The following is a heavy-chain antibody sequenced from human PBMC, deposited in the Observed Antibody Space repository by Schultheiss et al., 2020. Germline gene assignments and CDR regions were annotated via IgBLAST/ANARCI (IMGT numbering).Heavy chain of an antibody. Sequence: ASVKVSCKASGFTFTSYGITWVRQAPGQGLEWVGWISAYNGNTNYAQRLQGRVTMTTDTSTSTAYMELRSLRSDDTAVYFCARDPTQWRPDHWGQGTLVTFSS. CDR2: ISAYNGNT. D-gene: IGHD6-19*01. CDR1: GFTFTSYG. V-gene: IGHV1-18*01. CDR3: ARDPTQWRPDH. J-gene: IGHJ1*01.